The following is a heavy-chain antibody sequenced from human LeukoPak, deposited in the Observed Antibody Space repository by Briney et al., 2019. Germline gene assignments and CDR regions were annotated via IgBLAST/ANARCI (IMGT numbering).Heavy chain of an antibody. CDR2: ISSNGGST. CDR3: ARGSAHYDFWSGLGTGSYYYYGMDV. V-gene: IGHV3-64*01. Sequence: PGGSLRLSCAASGFTFSSYAMHWVRQAPGKGLEYVSAISSNGGSTYYANSVKGRFTISRDNSKNTLYLQMGSLRAEDMAVYYCARGSAHYDFWSGLGTGSYYYYGMDVWGQGTTVTVSS. D-gene: IGHD3-3*01. CDR1: GFTFSSYA. J-gene: IGHJ6*02.